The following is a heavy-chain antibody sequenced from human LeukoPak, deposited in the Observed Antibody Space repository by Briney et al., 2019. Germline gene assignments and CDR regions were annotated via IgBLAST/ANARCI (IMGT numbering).Heavy chain of an antibody. CDR1: GYTFTSYD. CDR3: ALFRMGTSYSFDY. J-gene: IGHJ4*02. Sequence: ASVKVSCKASGYTFTSYDINWVRQATGHGLEWVGWMNPNSGNTGYAQKFQGRVTMTRNTSISTAYMELSSLRSEDTAVYYCALFRMGTSYSFDYWGQGTLVTVSS. D-gene: IGHD3-16*01. V-gene: IGHV1-8*01. CDR2: MNPNSGNT.